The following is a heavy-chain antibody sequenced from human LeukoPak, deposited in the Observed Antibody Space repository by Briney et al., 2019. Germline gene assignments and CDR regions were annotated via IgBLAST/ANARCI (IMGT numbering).Heavy chain of an antibody. V-gene: IGHV1-46*01. CDR2: LNPSGGGT. CDR3: ASSIVARLDC. CDR1: GFTFSNYY. D-gene: IGHD6-6*01. Sequence: ASVKVSCKASGFTFSNYYTHWVRQSPGQGLEWMGELNPSGGGTRYAQKFQGRVTMTRDMSANTVDMGLSSLRSEDTATYYCASSIVARLDCWGQGTRVTVTS. J-gene: IGHJ4*02.